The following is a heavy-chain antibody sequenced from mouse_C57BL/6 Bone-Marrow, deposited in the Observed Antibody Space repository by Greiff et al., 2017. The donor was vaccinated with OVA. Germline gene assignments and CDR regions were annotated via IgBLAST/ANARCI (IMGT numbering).Heavy chain of an antibody. CDR2: ISYDGSN. V-gene: IGHV3-6*01. J-gene: IGHJ2*01. CDR3: ARETTKDYFDY. D-gene: IGHD1-1*01. CDR1: GYSITSGYY. Sequence: EVKVEESGPGLVKPSQSLSLTCSVTGYSITSGYYWNWIRQFPGNKLEWMGYISYDGSNNYNPSLKNRISITRDTSKNQFFLKLNSVTTEDTATYYCARETTKDYFDYWGQGTTLTVSS.